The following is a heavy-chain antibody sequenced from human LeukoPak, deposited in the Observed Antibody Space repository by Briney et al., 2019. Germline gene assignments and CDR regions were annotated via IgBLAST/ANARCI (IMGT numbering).Heavy chain of an antibody. V-gene: IGHV4-59*01. J-gene: IGHJ4*02. CDR1: GGSISSYY. CDR2: IYYSGST. D-gene: IGHD6-19*01. Sequence: PSETLSLTCTVSGGSISSYYWSWIRQPPGKGLEWIGYIYYSGSTNYNPSLKSRVTISVDTSKNQFSLKLSSVTAADTAVYYCARVGLLQWLDPDRFDYWGQGTLVTVSS. CDR3: ARVGLLQWLDPDRFDY.